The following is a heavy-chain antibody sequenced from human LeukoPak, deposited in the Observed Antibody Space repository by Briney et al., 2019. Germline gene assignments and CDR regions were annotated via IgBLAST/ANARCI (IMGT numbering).Heavy chain of an antibody. Sequence: PSETLSLTCTVSGGSVNIGSYYWSWIRQPPGKGLEWIGHIYYSGNTNYNPSLKSRVTISVDTSKNQFSLKLNSVTAADTAVYYCARGIGQWLAFDYWGQGTSVTVTS. J-gene: IGHJ4*02. CDR2: IYYSGNT. D-gene: IGHD6-19*01. CDR3: ARGIGQWLAFDY. CDR1: GGSVNIGSYY. V-gene: IGHV4-61*01.